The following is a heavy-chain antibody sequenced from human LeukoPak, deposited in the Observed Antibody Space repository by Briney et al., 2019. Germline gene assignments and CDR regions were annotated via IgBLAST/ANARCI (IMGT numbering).Heavy chain of an antibody. CDR3: ARRSSGWYLGYFDY. V-gene: IGHV4-4*09. CDR2: IYTSGST. CDR1: GGSISSYY. D-gene: IGHD6-19*01. Sequence: SETLSLTCTVSGGSISSYYGSWIRQPPGKGLEWIGYIYTSGSTNYNPSLKSRVTISVDTSKNQFSLKLSSVTAADTAVYYCARRSSGWYLGYFDYWGQGTLVTVSS. J-gene: IGHJ4*02.